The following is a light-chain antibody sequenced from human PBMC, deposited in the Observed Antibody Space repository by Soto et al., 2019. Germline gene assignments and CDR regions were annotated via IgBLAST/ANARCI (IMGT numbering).Light chain of an antibody. CDR1: QSVDIN. Sequence: EIVLTQSPATLSVSPGERVTLSCRASQSVDINLAWYQQKPGQAPRLLIYGASTRATGMPGRFRGSGAGAEFTLTISSLQSEDSAVYYCQQYRGWPRTFGQGTKVEIK. V-gene: IGKV3-15*01. CDR3: QQYRGWPRT. J-gene: IGKJ1*01. CDR2: GAS.